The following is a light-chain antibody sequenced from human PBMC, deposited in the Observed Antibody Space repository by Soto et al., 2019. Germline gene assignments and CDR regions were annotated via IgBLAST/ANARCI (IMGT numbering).Light chain of an antibody. CDR2: DAS. J-gene: IGKJ4*01. V-gene: IGKV1D-16*01. Sequence: DKQMTQSPSSLSASVGDRFTVTCRASQGISSWLAWYQQKPEKAPKSLIYDASSLQSGVPSRFSGSGSGTDFTLTISRLQPEDLATYYSKDSTSLLLTFAGGTK. CDR1: QGISSW. CDR3: KDSTSLLLT.